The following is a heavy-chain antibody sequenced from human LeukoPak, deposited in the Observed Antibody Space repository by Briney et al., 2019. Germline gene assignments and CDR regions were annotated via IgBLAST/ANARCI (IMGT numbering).Heavy chain of an antibody. V-gene: IGHV1-69*13. CDR2: IIPIFGTA. CDR1: GGTFSSYA. D-gene: IGHD2-2*01. J-gene: IGHJ6*04. CDR3: ARGMEVVPAATYYYYGMDV. Sequence: SVKVSCKASGGTFSSYAISWVRQAPGQGLEWMGGIIPIFGTANYTQKFQGRATITADESTSTAYMGLSSLRSEDTAVYYCARGMEVVPAATYYYYGMDVWGKGTTVTVSS.